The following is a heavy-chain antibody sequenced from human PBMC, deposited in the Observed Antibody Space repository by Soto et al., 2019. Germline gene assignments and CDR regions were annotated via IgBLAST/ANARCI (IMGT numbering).Heavy chain of an antibody. CDR1: GYTFTSHA. D-gene: IGHD6-13*01. J-gene: IGHJ4*02. CDR3: AREQHAGEVNVCQY. CDR2: INPGNGQA. Sequence: QVQLVQSGAEVKKPGASVKISCKASGYTFTSHAIHWVRQAPGQRLEWMGWINPGNGQAEYSQKFQGSVTITRATPARTAYMELSTLTYEDTALYVSAREQHAGEVNVCQYWGQGILVTGS. V-gene: IGHV1-3*01.